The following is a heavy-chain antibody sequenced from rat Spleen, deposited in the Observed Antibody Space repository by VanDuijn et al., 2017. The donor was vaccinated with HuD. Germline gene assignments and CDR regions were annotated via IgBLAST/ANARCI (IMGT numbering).Heavy chain of an antibody. V-gene: IGHV3-3*01. Sequence: EVLLRESGPGLVKPSQSLSLACSVTFYSVTSSYRWNWIRKFPGNKLEWMGYINSAGSTNYNPSLKSRISITRDTSKNQFFLQVDSVSTEDTATYYCARSRYNNYVMDAWGQGASVTVSA. CDR2: INSAGST. CDR3: ARSRYNNYVMDA. D-gene: IGHD1-10*01. CDR1: FYSVTSSYR. J-gene: IGHJ4*01.